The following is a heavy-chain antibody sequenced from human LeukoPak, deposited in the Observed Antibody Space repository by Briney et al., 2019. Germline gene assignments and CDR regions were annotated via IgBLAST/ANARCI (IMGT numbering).Heavy chain of an antibody. Sequence: PGGSLRLSCAASGFPFSTYAMSWVRQAPGKGLEWVSTISGSGGSTYYADSVKGRFTISRDNSKNTLYLQMNSLRADDTAVYYCAKDMNSWRDGSGLGDYLDYWGQGTLVTVSS. D-gene: IGHD6-19*01. CDR1: GFPFSTYA. CDR3: AKDMNSWRDGSGLGDYLDY. V-gene: IGHV3-23*01. CDR2: ISGSGGST. J-gene: IGHJ4*02.